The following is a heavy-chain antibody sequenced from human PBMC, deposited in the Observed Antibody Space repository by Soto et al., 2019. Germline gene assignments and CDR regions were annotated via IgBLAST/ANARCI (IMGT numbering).Heavy chain of an antibody. CDR2: TYYRSKWYN. J-gene: IGHJ6*02. V-gene: IGHV6-1*01. D-gene: IGHD6-13*01. Sequence: SQTLSLTCAISVDIVSSNSAAWNCIRQSPSRGLEWLGRTYYRSKWYNDYAVSVKSRITINPDTSKNQFSLQLNSVTPEDTAVYYCARGRYSSSWYRNYYYGMDVWGQGTTVTVSS. CDR3: ARGRYSSSWYRNYYYGMDV. CDR1: VDIVSSNSAA.